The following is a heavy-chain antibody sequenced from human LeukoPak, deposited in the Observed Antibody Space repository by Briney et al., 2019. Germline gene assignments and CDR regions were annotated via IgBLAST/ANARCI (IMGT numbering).Heavy chain of an antibody. CDR3: ARGGGLGISPSHYYYYYYYMDV. D-gene: IGHD3-10*01. Sequence: GGSLRLACAASGFTFSSYAMSWVRQAPGKGLEWVSVIYSGGSTYYADSVKGRFTISRDNSKNTLYLQMNSLRAEDTAVYYCARGGGLGISPSHYYYYYYYMDVWGKGTTVTISS. CDR1: GFTFSSYA. V-gene: IGHV3-66*01. J-gene: IGHJ6*03. CDR2: IYSGGST.